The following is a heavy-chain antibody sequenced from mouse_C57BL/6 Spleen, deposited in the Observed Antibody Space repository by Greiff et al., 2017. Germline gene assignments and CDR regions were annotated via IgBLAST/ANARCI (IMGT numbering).Heavy chain of an antibody. CDR2: INPGSGGT. V-gene: IGHV1-54*01. Sequence: VQLVESGAELVRPGTSVKVSCKASGYAFTNYLIEWVKQRPGQGLEWIGVINPGSGGTNYNEKFKGKATLTADKSSSTAYMQLSSLTSEDSAVYFCARGDYYDYEGWAYWGQGTLVTVSA. J-gene: IGHJ3*01. D-gene: IGHD2-4*01. CDR1: GYAFTNYL. CDR3: ARGDYYDYEGWAY.